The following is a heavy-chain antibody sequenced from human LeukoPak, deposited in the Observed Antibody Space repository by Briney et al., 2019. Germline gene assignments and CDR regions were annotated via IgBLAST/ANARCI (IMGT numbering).Heavy chain of an antibody. Sequence: GGSLRLSRAAPVFTFSTYATRWVRDTRGRGGEWGSTICPNVGSTYYADSLKGRFSISRDNSKNTLYLQMDSLRAEDTAVYYCACLPAFMPFDYWGQGTLVTVSS. CDR2: ICPNVGST. D-gene: IGHD2-2*01. CDR1: VFTFSTYA. CDR3: ACLPAFMPFDY. J-gene: IGHJ4*02. V-gene: IGHV3-23*01.